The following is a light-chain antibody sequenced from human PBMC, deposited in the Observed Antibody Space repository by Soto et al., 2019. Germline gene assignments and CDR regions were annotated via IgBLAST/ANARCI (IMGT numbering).Light chain of an antibody. V-gene: IGKV1-12*01. CDR3: QQTNSFPRT. CDR1: QGISSW. CDR2: AAS. Sequence: DIQMTQSPSSVSVSVGDRVTITCRASQGISSWLALYQQKPGKAPKLLIYAASSLQSGVPSRFSGSGSGTDFRLTISSLQPEDFATYYCQQTNSFPRTCGQGTKVEIK. J-gene: IGKJ1*01.